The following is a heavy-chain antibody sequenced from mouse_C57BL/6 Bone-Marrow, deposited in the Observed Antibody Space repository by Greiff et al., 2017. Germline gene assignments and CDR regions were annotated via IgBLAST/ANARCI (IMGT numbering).Heavy chain of an antibody. CDR1: GYSITSGYY. J-gene: IGHJ2*01. V-gene: IGHV3-6*01. CDR2: ISYDGSN. CDR3: ARRPPDY. Sequence: EESGPGLVKPSQSLSLTCSVTGYSITSGYYWNWIRQFPGNKLEWMGYISYDGSNNYNPSLKNRISITRDTSKNQFFLKLNSVTTEDTATYYCARRPPDYWGQGTTLTVSS.